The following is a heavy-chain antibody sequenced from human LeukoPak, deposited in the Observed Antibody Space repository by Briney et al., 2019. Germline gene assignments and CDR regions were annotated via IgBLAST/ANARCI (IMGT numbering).Heavy chain of an antibody. D-gene: IGHD6-19*01. V-gene: IGHV1-3*01. CDR3: TRRNSAVAGFDY. CDR1: GYTFTSYA. Sequence: GASVKVSCKASGYTFTSYAMHWVRQAPGQRLEWMGWINAGNGNTKYSQKFQGRVSIIRDTSASTAYMELSSLRSEDTAVYYCTRRNSAVAGFDYWGQGTLVTVSS. CDR2: INAGNGNT. J-gene: IGHJ4*02.